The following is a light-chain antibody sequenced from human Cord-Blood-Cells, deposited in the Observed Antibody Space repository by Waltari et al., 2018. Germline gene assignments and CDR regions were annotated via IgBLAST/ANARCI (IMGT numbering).Light chain of an antibody. Sequence: MMLPQSIGYLCLSREERAPLSCKASQSVSRSSLAWYQQKPGQAPRPYIYGASSRATGIPDRFNGSGSGTDFTLTISRLEPEDFAVYYCQQYGSSPYTFGQGTKLEIK. CDR1: QSVSRSS. V-gene: IGKV3-20*01. CDR3: QQYGSSPYT. CDR2: GAS. J-gene: IGKJ2*01.